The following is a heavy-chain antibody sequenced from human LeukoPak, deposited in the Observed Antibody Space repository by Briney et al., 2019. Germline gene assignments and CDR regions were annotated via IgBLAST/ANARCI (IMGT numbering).Heavy chain of an antibody. Sequence: GGSLILSCAASGFTFSSYSMNWVRQAPGKGLEWVSSISSSSSDIYYADSVKGRFTISRDNAKNSLYLQMNSLRAEDTAVYYCARGPYSGSYYFDYWGQGTLVTVSS. D-gene: IGHD1-26*01. CDR2: ISSSSSDI. CDR3: ARGPYSGSYYFDY. V-gene: IGHV3-21*01. J-gene: IGHJ4*02. CDR1: GFTFSSYS.